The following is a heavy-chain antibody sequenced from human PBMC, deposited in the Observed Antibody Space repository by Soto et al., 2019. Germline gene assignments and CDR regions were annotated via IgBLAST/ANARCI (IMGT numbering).Heavy chain of an antibody. Sequence: SQTLSLTCAISGDSVSSNSAAWNWIRQSPSRGLEWLGRTYYRSKWYNDYAVSVKSRITINPDTSKNQLSLQLKSVTPEDTAVYYCAGETFITMVRGVSNTFDYWGQGTLVTVSS. CDR2: TYYRSKWYN. V-gene: IGHV6-1*01. D-gene: IGHD3-10*01. CDR1: GDSVSSNSAA. J-gene: IGHJ4*02. CDR3: AGETFITMVRGVSNTFDY.